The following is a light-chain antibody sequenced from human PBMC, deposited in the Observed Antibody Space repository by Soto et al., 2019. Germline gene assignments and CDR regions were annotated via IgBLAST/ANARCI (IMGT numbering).Light chain of an antibody. J-gene: IGKJ1*01. V-gene: IGKV1-5*01. CDR2: DAS. CDR3: QQYDSYSSGP. Sequence: DIQMTQSPSTLSASVGDGVTITCRASQTINSWLAWYQQKPGKAPKVLIFDASSLKTGVPSRFSGSGSGTEFTLTISNLQPDDFATYYCQQYDSYSSGPFGQGTKVDIK. CDR1: QTINSW.